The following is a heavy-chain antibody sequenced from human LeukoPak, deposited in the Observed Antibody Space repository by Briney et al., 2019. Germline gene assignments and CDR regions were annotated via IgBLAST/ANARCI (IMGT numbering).Heavy chain of an antibody. CDR1: GFTFSSYA. D-gene: IGHD3-22*01. V-gene: IGHV3-23*01. J-gene: IGHJ4*02. CDR3: AKSLITMIVVVKDFVY. CDR2: ISGSGGST. Sequence: QPGGSLRLSCAASGFTFSSYAMSWVRQAPGKGLEWVSAISGSGGSTYYADSVKGRFTISRDNSKNTLYLQMNSLRAEDTAVYYCAKSLITMIVVVKDFVYWGQGTLVTVSS.